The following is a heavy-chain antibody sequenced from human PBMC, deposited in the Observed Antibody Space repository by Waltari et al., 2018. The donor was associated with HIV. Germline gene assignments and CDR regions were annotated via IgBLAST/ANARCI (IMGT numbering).Heavy chain of an antibody. CDR1: GYTFTSYG. CDR2: ISAYNGNT. V-gene: IGHV1-18*01. D-gene: IGHD3-22*01. J-gene: IGHJ3*02. Sequence: QVQLVQSGAEVKKPGASVKVSCKASGYTFTSYGISWVRQAPGQGLEWMGWISAYNGNTNYAQKLQGRVTMTTDTSTSTAYMELRSLRSDDTAVYYCARAEGAYDSSGYYYPEGGFDIWGQGTMVTVSS. CDR3: ARAEGAYDSSGYYYPEGGFDI.